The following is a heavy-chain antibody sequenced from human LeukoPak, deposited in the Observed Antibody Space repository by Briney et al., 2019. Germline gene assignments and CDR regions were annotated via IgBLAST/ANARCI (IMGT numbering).Heavy chain of an antibody. CDR1: GFTFSSYS. CDR3: ARGSDNWNYFGYYFDY. V-gene: IGHV3-21*01. CDR2: ISSSSSYI. Sequence: GGSLRLSCAASGFTFSSYSMNWVRQAPGKGLEWVSSISSSSSYIYYADSVKGRFTISRDNAKNSLYLQMNSLRAEDTAVYYCARGSDNWNYFGYYFDYWGQGTLVTVSS. J-gene: IGHJ4*02. D-gene: IGHD1-7*01.